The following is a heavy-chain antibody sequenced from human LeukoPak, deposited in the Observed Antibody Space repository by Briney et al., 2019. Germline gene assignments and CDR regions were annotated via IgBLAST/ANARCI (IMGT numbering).Heavy chain of an antibody. CDR3: ARAVIPVAVKPAFDY. CDR2: ISPFNGNT. D-gene: IGHD6-13*01. CDR1: GYTFTSYG. V-gene: IGHV1-18*01. J-gene: IGHJ4*02. Sequence: ASVKVSCKASGYTFTSYGFSWVRQAPGQGLEWMGWISPFNGNTNYAQELQGRVTMTSDTSTSTAYMELRSLRSDDTAVYYCARAVIPVAVKPAFDYWGQGTLVTVSS.